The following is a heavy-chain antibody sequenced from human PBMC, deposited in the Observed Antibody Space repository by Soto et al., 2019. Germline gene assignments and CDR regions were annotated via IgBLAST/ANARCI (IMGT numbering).Heavy chain of an antibody. CDR1: GFTFSSYG. Sequence: QVQLVESGGGVVQPGRSLRLSCAASGFTFSSYGMHWVRQAPGKGLEWVAVIWYDGSNKYYADSVKGRFTISRDNSKNTLYLQMNSLRAEDTAVYYCARDPLPYIVVVPAATWFDPWGQGTLVTVSS. V-gene: IGHV3-33*01. D-gene: IGHD2-2*01. J-gene: IGHJ5*02. CDR2: IWYDGSNK. CDR3: ARDPLPYIVVVPAATWFDP.